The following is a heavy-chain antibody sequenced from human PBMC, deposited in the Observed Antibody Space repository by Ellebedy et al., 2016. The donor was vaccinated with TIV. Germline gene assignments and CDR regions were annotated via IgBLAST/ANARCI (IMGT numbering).Heavy chain of an antibody. CDR3: ASDAIDYYGSGGRPNWFDP. J-gene: IGHJ5*02. Sequence: ASVKVSCKASGYTFTTYGINWVRQAPGQGLEWMGGITPIFGTANYGQKFQGRVTITADGSTRTVYMELSSLRSDDTAIYYCASDAIDYYGSGGRPNWFDPWGQGTLVTVSS. CDR2: ITPIFGTA. CDR1: GYTFTTYG. V-gene: IGHV1-69*13. D-gene: IGHD3-10*01.